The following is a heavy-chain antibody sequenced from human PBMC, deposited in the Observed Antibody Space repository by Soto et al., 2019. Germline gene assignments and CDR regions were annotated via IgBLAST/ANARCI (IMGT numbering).Heavy chain of an antibody. Sequence: GGSLRLSCAASGFTFSSYAMSWVRQAPGKGLEWVSAISGSGGSTYYADSVKGRFTISRDNSKNTLYLQINSLRAEDTAVYYCAKGRQWLVRVYFDYWGQGTLVTVSS. V-gene: IGHV3-23*01. CDR2: ISGSGGST. CDR3: AKGRQWLVRVYFDY. CDR1: GFTFSSYA. J-gene: IGHJ4*02. D-gene: IGHD6-19*01.